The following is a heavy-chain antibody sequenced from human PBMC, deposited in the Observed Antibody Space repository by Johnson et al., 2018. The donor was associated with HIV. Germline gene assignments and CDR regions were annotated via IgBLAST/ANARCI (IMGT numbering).Heavy chain of an antibody. V-gene: IGHV3-13*01. J-gene: IGHJ3*02. Sequence: MLLVESGGGVVQPGRSLRLSCAASGVTFSSYDMHWVRQATGKGLEWVSAIGTAGDTYYADSVKGRFTISRDNSKNTLYLQMNSLKTEDTAVYYCTTVDSSGYHNDAFDIWGQGTMVTVSS. CDR2: IGTAGDT. D-gene: IGHD3-22*01. CDR1: GVTFSSYD. CDR3: TTVDSSGYHNDAFDI.